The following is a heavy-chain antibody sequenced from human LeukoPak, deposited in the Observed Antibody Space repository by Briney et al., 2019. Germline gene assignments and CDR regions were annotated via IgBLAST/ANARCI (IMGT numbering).Heavy chain of an antibody. V-gene: IGHV3-23*01. CDR2: ISGSGGGT. CDR1: GFTFSSYA. CDR3: ALYCSGGSCYSMGGAFDI. Sequence: GGSLRLSCAASGFTFSSYAMSWVRQAPGKGLEWVSAISGSGGGTYYADSVKGRFTISRDNSKNTLYLQMNSLRAEDTAVYYCALYCSGGSCYSMGGAFDIWGQGTVVTVSS. J-gene: IGHJ3*02. D-gene: IGHD2-15*01.